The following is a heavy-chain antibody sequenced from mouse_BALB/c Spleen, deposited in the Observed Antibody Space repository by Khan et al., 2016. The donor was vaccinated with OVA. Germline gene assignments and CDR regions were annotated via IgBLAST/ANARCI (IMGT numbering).Heavy chain of an antibody. CDR1: GYTFTDYY. CDR2: IYPGSGNI. V-gene: IGHV1-77*01. CDR3: ARIDTTSLDY. D-gene: IGHD4-1*02. J-gene: IGHJ2*01. Sequence: QVQLQQSGAELARPGASVKLSCKASGYTFTDYYITWVKQRTGQGLEWIGEIYPGSGNIYYNENFKGKATLTADKSSSTAHMHLSSLTSEDSAVYFCARIDTTSLDYWGQGTTLTVSS.